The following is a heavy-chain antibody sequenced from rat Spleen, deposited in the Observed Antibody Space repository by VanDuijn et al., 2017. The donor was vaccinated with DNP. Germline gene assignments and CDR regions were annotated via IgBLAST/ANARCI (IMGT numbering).Heavy chain of an antibody. V-gene: IGHV5-31*01. CDR1: GFTFNNYW. CDR2: ITSSGGDS. Sequence: EVQLVESGGDLVQPGRSLKVSCVASGFTFNNYWMTWTRQVPGKGLEWVASITSSGGDSYYPDSVKGRFTISRDNAKNTLSLQMNSLRSEDTATYYCARVGDLHDGGDGDVLDVWGQGTSVTVSS. J-gene: IGHJ4*01. CDR3: ARVGDLHDGGDGDVLDV. D-gene: IGHD1-12*02.